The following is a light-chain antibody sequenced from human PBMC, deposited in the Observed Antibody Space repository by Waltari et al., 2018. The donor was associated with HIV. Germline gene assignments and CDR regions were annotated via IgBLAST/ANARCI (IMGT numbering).Light chain of an antibody. Sequence: QSALTQPASVSGSPGQSITISCTGTSSHVGGYNYVSWYQQQPGKAPKLMIYAVSNRPSGVSNRFSGSKSGNTASLTISGLQAEDEADYYCSSYTSSSTQVFGGGTKLTVL. CDR3: SSYTSSSTQV. V-gene: IGLV2-14*01. J-gene: IGLJ2*01. CDR2: AVS. CDR1: SSHVGGYNY.